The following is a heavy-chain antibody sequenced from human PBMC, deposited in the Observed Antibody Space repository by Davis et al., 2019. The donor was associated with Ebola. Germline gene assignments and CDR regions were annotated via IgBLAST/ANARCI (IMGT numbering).Heavy chain of an antibody. J-gene: IGHJ4*02. Sequence: ASVKVSCKASGYSFTTYGMNWVRQAPGQGLEWMGWINPHNGNTNYAQSVQGRVTMTTDTSTTTAYMEVGSLRSDDTAVYYCARAQFPTTSDHWGQGTLVTVSS. CDR2: INPHNGNT. D-gene: IGHD1-1*01. CDR3: ARAQFPTTSDH. CDR1: GYSFTTYG. V-gene: IGHV1-18*01.